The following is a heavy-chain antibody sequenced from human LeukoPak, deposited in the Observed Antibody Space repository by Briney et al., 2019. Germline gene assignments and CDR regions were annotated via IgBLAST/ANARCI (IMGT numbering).Heavy chain of an antibody. V-gene: IGHV5-51*01. D-gene: IGHD2-15*01. Sequence: GESLKISCKGSGYSFTSYWIGWVRQMPGKGLEWMGIIYPGDSDTRYSPSFQGQVTISADKSISTAYLQWSSLKASDTAMYYCASNNDIVDYYFDYWGQGTLVTVSS. J-gene: IGHJ4*02. CDR3: ASNNDIVDYYFDY. CDR1: GYSFTSYW. CDR2: IYPGDSDT.